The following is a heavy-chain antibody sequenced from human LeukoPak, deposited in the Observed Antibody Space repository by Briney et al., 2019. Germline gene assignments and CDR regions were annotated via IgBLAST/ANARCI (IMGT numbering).Heavy chain of an antibody. CDR2: IYDSGST. D-gene: IGHD4-17*01. Sequence: SETLSLTCTVSGGSISNYYWNWIRQPPGKGLEWIGYIYDSGSTNYNPSLKSRVTISVDTSKSQFSLKLSSVTAADTAVYYCARLFGDYEESLDYWGQGTLVTVSS. CDR1: GGSISNYY. CDR3: ARLFGDYEESLDY. J-gene: IGHJ4*02. V-gene: IGHV4-59*08.